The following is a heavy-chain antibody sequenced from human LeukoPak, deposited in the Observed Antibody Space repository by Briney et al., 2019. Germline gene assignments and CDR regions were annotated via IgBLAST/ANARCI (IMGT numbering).Heavy chain of an antibody. V-gene: IGHV4-61*05. CDR1: GGSISTSSYY. CDR3: ARVTGYMTEDYFDY. D-gene: IGHD6-13*01. CDR2: IYYSGST. Sequence: SETLSLTCTVSGGSISTSSYYWGWIRQPPGKGLEWIGYIYYSGSTNYNPSLKSRVTISVDTSKNQFSLRLSSVTAADTAVYYCARVTGYMTEDYFDYWGQGTLITVSS. J-gene: IGHJ4*02.